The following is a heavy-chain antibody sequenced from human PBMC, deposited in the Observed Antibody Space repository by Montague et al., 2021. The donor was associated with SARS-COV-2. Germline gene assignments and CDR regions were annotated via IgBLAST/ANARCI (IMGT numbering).Heavy chain of an antibody. V-gene: IGHV3-21*01. CDR2: ITSIGSRI. D-gene: IGHD2-15*01. Sequence: SLRLSCAASGFTFSSYSMNWVRQAPGEGLAWVASITSIGSRINYAAAVEGRFTISRDNTENSLYLQMNSLRADDTAVYYCARTNVGYCSGGTCPWFDPWGQGTLVIVSS. CDR1: GFTFSSYS. J-gene: IGHJ5*02. CDR3: ARTNVGYCSGGTCPWFDP.